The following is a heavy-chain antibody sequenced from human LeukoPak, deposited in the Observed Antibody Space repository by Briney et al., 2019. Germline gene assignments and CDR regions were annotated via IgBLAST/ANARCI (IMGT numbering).Heavy chain of an antibody. J-gene: IGHJ4*02. V-gene: IGHV1-69*05. CDR2: IIPIFGTA. CDR3: ATATGYCSSTSCSKGYYFDY. Sequence: RASVKVSCKASGYTFTSYGISWVRQAPGQGLEWMGGIIPIFGTANYAQKFQGRVTITTDESTSTAYMELSSLRSEDTAVYYCATATGYCSSTSCSKGYYFDYWGQGTLVTVSS. CDR1: GYTFTSYG. D-gene: IGHD2-2*01.